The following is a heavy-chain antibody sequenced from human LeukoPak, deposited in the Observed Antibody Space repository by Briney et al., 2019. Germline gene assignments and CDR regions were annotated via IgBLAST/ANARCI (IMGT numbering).Heavy chain of an antibody. CDR2: IYHSGST. CDR1: GYSISSFKW. V-gene: IGHV4-28*03. CDR3: ARAVFDSSSLSN. D-gene: IGHD6-13*01. J-gene: IGHJ4*02. Sequence: SETLSLTCAVSGYSISSFKWWGWIRQPPGKGLEWIAYIYHSGSTYYNPSLKSRVTLSVDTSKNQFSLNLNSVTAADTAMYFCARAVFDSSSLSNWGQGTLVTVSS.